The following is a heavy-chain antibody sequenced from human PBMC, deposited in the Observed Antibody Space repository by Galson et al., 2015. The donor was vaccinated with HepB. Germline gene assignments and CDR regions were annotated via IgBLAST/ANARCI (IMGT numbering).Heavy chain of an antibody. Sequence: SLRLSCAASGFTFKNAWMSWVRQAPGKGLEWVAHIKSKANGGTTEHAAPVKGRLTISRDDSTSTLYLQMNSLIVEDTAVYYCAADEPDVSGNYPIDYWGQGTLVTVSS. V-gene: IGHV3-15*01. J-gene: IGHJ4*02. CDR1: GFTFKNAW. D-gene: IGHD3-10*01. CDR3: AADEPDVSGNYPIDY. CDR2: IKSKANGGTT.